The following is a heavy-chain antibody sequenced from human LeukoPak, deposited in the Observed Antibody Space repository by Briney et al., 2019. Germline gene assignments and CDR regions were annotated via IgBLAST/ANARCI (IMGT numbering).Heavy chain of an antibody. D-gene: IGHD4/OR15-4a*01. CDR1: GFSLTNIA. J-gene: IGHJ5*02. CDR3: VKDLNYGDGRWEFDP. CDR2: ILANGVTT. Sequence: PVGSLRLSCAASGFSLTNIAMAWVRQSPGKRLEWVSGILANGVTTYYADSVKGRFTISRDISKSTLYLQMNSLTVDDTATYFCVKDLNYGDGRWEFDPWGQGTLVTVA. V-gene: IGHV3-23*01.